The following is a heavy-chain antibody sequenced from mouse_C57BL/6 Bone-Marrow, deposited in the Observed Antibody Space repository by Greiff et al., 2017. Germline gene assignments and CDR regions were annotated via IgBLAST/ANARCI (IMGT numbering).Heavy chain of an antibody. CDR2: VDPSDSYT. CDR3: ARSLLRSAY. D-gene: IGHD1-2*01. CDR1: GYTLTSFW. J-gene: IGHJ3*01. V-gene: IGHV1-59*01. Sequence: QVQLKQPGAELVRPGTSVKLSCNASGYTLTSFWMHGVKQRPGQGLGWIGLVDPSDSYTNYNQTFKGKATVTVDKSSSTAYVQLGSLTSENSAVYFCARSLLRSAYWGQGTLVTVSA.